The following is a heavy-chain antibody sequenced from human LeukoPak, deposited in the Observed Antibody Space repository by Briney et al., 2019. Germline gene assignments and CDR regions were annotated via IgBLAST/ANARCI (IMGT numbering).Heavy chain of an antibody. Sequence: SETLSLTCTVSGGSISSGDYYWSWIRQPPGKGLEWIGYIYYSGSTNYNPSLKSRVTISVDTSKNQFSLKLSSVTAADTAVYYCARSPSAGGVYYFDYWGQGTLVTVSS. CDR1: GGSISSGDYY. CDR3: ARSPSAGGVYYFDY. CDR2: IYYSGST. D-gene: IGHD3-16*01. V-gene: IGHV4-61*08. J-gene: IGHJ4*02.